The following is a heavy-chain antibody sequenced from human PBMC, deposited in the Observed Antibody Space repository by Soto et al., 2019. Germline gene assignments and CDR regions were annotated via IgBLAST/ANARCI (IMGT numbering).Heavy chain of an antibody. J-gene: IGHJ5*02. CDR3: ARDFSGTGARGDINWFDP. CDR1: GYTFTSYG. D-gene: IGHD3-10*01. V-gene: IGHV1-18*01. CDR2: ISAYNGNT. Sequence: QVQLVQSGAEVKKPGASVKVSCKASGYTFTSYGISWVRQAPGQGLEWMGWISAYNGNTNYAQKLQGRVTMTTDTSTSTAYMELRSLRSDDTAVYYCARDFSGTGARGDINWFDPWGQGTLVTVSS.